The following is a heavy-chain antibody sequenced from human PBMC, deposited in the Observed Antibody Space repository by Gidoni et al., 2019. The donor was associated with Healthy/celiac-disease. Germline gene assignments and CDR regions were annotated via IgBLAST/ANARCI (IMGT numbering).Heavy chain of an antibody. CDR1: GYSISSGYY. Sequence: QVQLQESGPGLVKPSETLSLTCAVSGYSISSGYYWGWIRQPPGKGLEWIGSIYHSGSTYYNPSLKSRVTISVDTSKNQFSLKLSSVTAADTAVYYCAREGVAGYYFDYWGQGTLVTVSS. D-gene: IGHD6-19*01. V-gene: IGHV4-38-2*02. J-gene: IGHJ4*02. CDR2: IYHSGST. CDR3: AREGVAGYYFDY.